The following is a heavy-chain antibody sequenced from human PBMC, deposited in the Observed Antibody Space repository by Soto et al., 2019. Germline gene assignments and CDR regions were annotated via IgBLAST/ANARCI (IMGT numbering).Heavy chain of an antibody. CDR3: AREVGLTEWYFDN. CDR1: AFNFSSYY. V-gene: IGHV3-30-3*01. J-gene: IGHJ4*02. CDR2: TPSDGGTK. Sequence: QVQLLESGGGVVQHGGCLRLSSATFAFNFSSYYLHWFRQAPGKGLEWVAVTPSDGGTKFYADSVKGRFTVSRDNAKNTLYLQMSSLRPEDTAVYYCAREVGLTEWYFDNWGQGILVNFSA. D-gene: IGHD2-8*01.